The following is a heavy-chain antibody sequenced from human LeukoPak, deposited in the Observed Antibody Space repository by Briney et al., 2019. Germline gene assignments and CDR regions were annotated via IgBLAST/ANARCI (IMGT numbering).Heavy chain of an antibody. D-gene: IGHD6-13*01. V-gene: IGHV3-11*05. CDR2: ISSTSIYT. J-gene: IGHJ4*02. CDR1: GFTFSDYY. Sequence: GGSLRLSCAASGFTFSDYYMSWIRQAPGKGLEGVSVISSTSIYTNYADSVKGRFTISRDNAKNSLYLQMNSLRAEDTAVYYCAREDGYSSSWYSDYWGRGTLVTVSS. CDR3: AREDGYSSSWYSDY.